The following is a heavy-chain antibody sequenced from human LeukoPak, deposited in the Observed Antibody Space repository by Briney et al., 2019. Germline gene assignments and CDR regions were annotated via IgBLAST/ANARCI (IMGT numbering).Heavy chain of an antibody. CDR3: ARGIVVVVGASDHFDY. CDR2: ISPDGSDK. J-gene: IGHJ4*02. D-gene: IGHD2-15*01. CDR1: GFTFSTYW. Sequence: GGSLRLSCVASGFTFSTYWMNWVRQAPGKGLERVGTISPDGSDKYYVDSVKGRFTISRDNAKTLLYLQINSLRADDTALYFCARGIVVVVGASDHFDYWGQGTLTTVSS. V-gene: IGHV3-7*01.